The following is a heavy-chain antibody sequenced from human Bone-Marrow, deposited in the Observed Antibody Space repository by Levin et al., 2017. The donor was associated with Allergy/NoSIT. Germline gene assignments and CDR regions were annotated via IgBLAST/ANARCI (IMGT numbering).Heavy chain of an antibody. D-gene: IGHD3-3*01. Sequence: SVKVSCKASGITLTGSAVQWVRQARGQRLEWIGWIVVGSGNRNQAQKFQERVTITWDMSTSTSYMELSSLRSEDTAVYYCAADLYYDFWSGYYYTMDVWGQGTTVTVSS. V-gene: IGHV1-58*01. CDR1: GITLTGSA. J-gene: IGHJ6*02. CDR3: AADLYYDFWSGYYYTMDV. CDR2: IVVGSGNR.